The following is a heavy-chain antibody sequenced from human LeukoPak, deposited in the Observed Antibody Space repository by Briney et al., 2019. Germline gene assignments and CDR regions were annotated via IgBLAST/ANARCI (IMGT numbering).Heavy chain of an antibody. CDR2: INHSGST. Sequence: SETLSLTCAVYGGSFSGYYWSWIRQPPGKGLEWIGEINHSGSTNYNPSLKSRVTISVDTSKNQFSLKLSSVTAADTAVYYCARARLWPYFDYWGQGTLVTVSS. D-gene: IGHD5-18*01. V-gene: IGHV4-34*01. CDR3: ARARLWPYFDY. CDR1: GGSFSGYY. J-gene: IGHJ4*02.